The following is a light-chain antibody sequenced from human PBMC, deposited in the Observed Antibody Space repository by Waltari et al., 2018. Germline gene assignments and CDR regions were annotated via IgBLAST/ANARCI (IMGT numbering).Light chain of an antibody. Sequence: DIQMTQSPSSLSASVGDRVTITCQASQDISNYLNWYQQKPGKAPKLLIYDASNLETAVPSRFSGSGSGTDVTFTISSLQPEDIATYYCQQYNDYPYTFGQGTKLEIK. V-gene: IGKV1-33*01. J-gene: IGKJ2*01. CDR3: QQYNDYPYT. CDR1: QDISNY. CDR2: DAS.